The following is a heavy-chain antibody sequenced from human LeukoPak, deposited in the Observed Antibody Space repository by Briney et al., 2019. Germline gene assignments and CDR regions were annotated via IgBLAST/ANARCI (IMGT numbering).Heavy chain of an antibody. CDR1: GHTFTSYA. CDR2: INAGNGNT. CDR3: ARAFALGGAMVTSYWFDP. D-gene: IGHD5-18*01. J-gene: IGHJ5*02. Sequence: ASVKVSCKASGHTFTSYAMHWVRQAPGQRLEWMGWINAGNGNTKYSQEFQGRVTITRDTSASTAYMELSSLRSDDTAVYYCARAFALGGAMVTSYWFDPWGQGTLVTVSS. V-gene: IGHV1-3*01.